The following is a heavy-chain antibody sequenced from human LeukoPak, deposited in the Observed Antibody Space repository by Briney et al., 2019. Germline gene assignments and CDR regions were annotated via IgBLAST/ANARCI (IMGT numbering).Heavy chain of an antibody. Sequence: SQTLSLTCAVSGGSISSGGSSWSWIRQPPGKGLEWIGYIYHSGSTYYNPSLKSRVTISVDRSKNQFSLKLSSVTAADTAVYYCATYTVTYFDYWGQGTLVTVSS. CDR2: IYHSGST. J-gene: IGHJ4*02. V-gene: IGHV4-30-2*01. CDR1: GGSISSGGSS. D-gene: IGHD4-11*01. CDR3: ATYTVTYFDY.